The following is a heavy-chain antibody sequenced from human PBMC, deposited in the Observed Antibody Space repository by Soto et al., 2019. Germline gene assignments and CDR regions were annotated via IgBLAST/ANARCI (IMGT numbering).Heavy chain of an antibody. CDR3: TRKTYGDLYYFDY. Sequence: PGGSLRLSCTASRFTFGDYAMSWVRQAPGKGPEWVGFIRSKAYGGTTEYTASVKGRFTISRDDSKSIAYLQMNSLKTEDTAVYYCTRKTYGDLYYFDYWGQGTLVTVSS. CDR1: RFTFGDYA. CDR2: IRSKAYGGTT. D-gene: IGHD4-17*01. V-gene: IGHV3-49*04. J-gene: IGHJ4*02.